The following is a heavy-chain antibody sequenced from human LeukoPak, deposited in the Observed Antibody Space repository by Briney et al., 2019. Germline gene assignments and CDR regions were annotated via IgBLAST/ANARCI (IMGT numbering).Heavy chain of an antibody. CDR2: IRFDGSNK. CDR3: VGRGVVTFDY. CDR1: GFAFSSYG. J-gene: IGHJ4*02. Sequence: SAGSLRLSCAASGFAFSSYGMHWVRQAPAKGLERVAFIRFDGSNKYYADSVKGRFTISRDNSKNTLYLQMNSLRAEDTAVYYCVGRGVVTFDYWGQGTLVTVSS. V-gene: IGHV3-30*02. D-gene: IGHD4-23*01.